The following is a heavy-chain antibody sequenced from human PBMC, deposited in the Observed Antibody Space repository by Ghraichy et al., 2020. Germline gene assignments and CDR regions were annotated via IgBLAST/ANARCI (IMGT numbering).Heavy chain of an antibody. CDR3: ARLGLYQNRVYDAFDM. D-gene: IGHD4/OR15-4a*01. Sequence: GGSLRLSCVASGLSSYELDWLRQAPGKGPAWVASISSSGNTIYYADSVKGRFTISRDNAKNSLFLQMNSLRAEDTAVYYCARLGLYQNRVYDAFDMWGQGTMVTVSS. CDR1: GLSSYE. CDR2: ISSSGNTI. V-gene: IGHV3-48*03. J-gene: IGHJ3*02.